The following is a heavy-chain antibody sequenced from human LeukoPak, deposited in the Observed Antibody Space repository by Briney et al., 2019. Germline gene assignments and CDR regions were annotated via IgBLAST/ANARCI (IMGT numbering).Heavy chain of an antibody. CDR3: ARVPTGGYYFDY. CDR2: IYSGGST. V-gene: IGHV3-66*01. D-gene: IGHD1-1*01. J-gene: IGHJ4*02. CDR1: GFTVSSNY. Sequence: GGSLRLSCAASGFTVSSNYMSWVRQAPGKGLEWVSVIYSGGSTYYADSVKGRFTISRDNSKNTLYLQVNSLRAEDTAVYYCARVPTGGYYFDYWGQGTLVTVSS.